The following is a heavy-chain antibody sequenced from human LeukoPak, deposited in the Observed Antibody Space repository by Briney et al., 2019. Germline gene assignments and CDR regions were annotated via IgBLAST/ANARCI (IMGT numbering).Heavy chain of an antibody. CDR3: ARPYDSSGYYHWYFDL. V-gene: IGHV4-39*01. D-gene: IGHD3-22*01. CDR2: IYYSGST. J-gene: IGHJ2*01. Sequence: ASETLSLTCTVSGGSISSSSYYWGWIRQPPGKGLEWIGSIYYSGSTYYNPSLKSRVTISVDTSKNQFSLKLSSVTAADTAVYYCARPYDSSGYYHWYFDLWGRGTLVTVSS. CDR1: GGSISSSSYY.